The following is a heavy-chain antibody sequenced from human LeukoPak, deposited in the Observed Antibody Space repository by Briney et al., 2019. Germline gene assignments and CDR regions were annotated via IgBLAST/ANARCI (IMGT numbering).Heavy chain of an antibody. Sequence: GGSLRLSCAASGFTFSSYAMGWVRQAPGKGLEWVSAISGSGGSTYYADSVKGRFTISRDNSKNTLYLQMNSLRAEDTAVYYCAKEEISSSIPLITAFDIWGQGTMVTVSS. CDR2: ISGSGGST. J-gene: IGHJ3*02. CDR3: AKEEISSSIPLITAFDI. V-gene: IGHV3-23*01. CDR1: GFTFSSYA. D-gene: IGHD6-13*01.